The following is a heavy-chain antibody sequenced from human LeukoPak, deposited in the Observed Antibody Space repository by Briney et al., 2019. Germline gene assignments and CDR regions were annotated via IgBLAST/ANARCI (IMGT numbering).Heavy chain of an antibody. CDR1: GFTVSSNY. J-gene: IGHJ6*03. CDR2: IYSGGST. V-gene: IGHV3-53*01. CDR3: ARGRGYSYGCSYYMDV. D-gene: IGHD5-18*01. Sequence: GGSLRLSCAASGFTVSSNYMSWVRQAPGKGLEWVSVIYSGGSTYYADSVKGRFTISRDNSKNTLYLQMNSLRAEDTAVYYCARGRGYSYGCSYYMDVWGKGTTVTVSS.